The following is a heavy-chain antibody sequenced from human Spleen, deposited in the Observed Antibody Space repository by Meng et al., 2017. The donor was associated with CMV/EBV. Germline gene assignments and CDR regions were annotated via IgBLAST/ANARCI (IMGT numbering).Heavy chain of an antibody. D-gene: IGHD6-13*01. Sequence: ASVKVSCKASGYTFTGYYMHWVRQAPGQGLEWMGWINPNSGGTNYAQKFQGRVTMTRDTSISTAYMELSRLRSDDTAVYYCARDVGATQQLLPNYWGQGTLVTVSS. V-gene: IGHV1-2*02. CDR1: GYTFTGYY. J-gene: IGHJ4*02. CDR3: ARDVGATQQLLPNY. CDR2: INPNSGGT.